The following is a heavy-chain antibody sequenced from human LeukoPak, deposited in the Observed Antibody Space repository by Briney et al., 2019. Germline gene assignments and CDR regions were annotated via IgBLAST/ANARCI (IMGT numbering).Heavy chain of an antibody. D-gene: IGHD6-13*01. V-gene: IGHV3-53*01. J-gene: IGHJ4*02. CDR1: GFTVSSNY. CDR2: IYSGGST. CDR3: AREGGSSSVYFDY. Sequence: GGSLRLSCAASGFTVSSNYMSWVRQAPGKGLEWVSVIYSGGSTYYADSVKGRFTISRDNSKNTLYLQMNSLRAEDTAVYYCAREGGSSSVYFDYWGQGTLVTVSS.